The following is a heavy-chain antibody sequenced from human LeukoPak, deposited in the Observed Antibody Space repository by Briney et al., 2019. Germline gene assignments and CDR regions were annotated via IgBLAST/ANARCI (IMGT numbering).Heavy chain of an antibody. J-gene: IGHJ4*02. CDR3: AGHYNTWEYIDY. V-gene: IGHV4-39*01. CDR2: IYYSGTT. D-gene: IGHD3-10*01. Sequence: SETLSLTCTVSGDSVISSSCYWGWIRQPPGKGLEWIGSIYYSGTTYYSPSLKSRVTISVYTSKNQFSLKLSSVTATDTAVYYCAGHYNTWEYIDYWGQGTLVTVSS. CDR1: GDSVISSSCY.